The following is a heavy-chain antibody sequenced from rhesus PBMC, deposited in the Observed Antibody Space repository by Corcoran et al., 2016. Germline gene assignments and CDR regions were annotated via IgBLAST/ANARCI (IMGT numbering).Heavy chain of an antibody. V-gene: IGHV4-169*02. J-gene: IGHJ4*01. Sequence: QLQLQESGPGLVKPSETLSVTCAVSGGSISSSHWSWIRQAPGKGLECIGYIYGSGSSTNYNPSLKSRVTQSVDTSKNPLSLKLSCVTTADTAVYYCARDVAAAGTGSPYWGQGVLVTVSS. D-gene: IGHD6-25*01. CDR2: IYGSGSST. CDR3: ARDVAAAGTGSPY. CDR1: GGSISSSH.